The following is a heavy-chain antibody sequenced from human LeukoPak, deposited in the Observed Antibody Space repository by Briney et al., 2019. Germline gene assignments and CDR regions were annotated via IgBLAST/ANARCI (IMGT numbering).Heavy chain of an antibody. V-gene: IGHV1-24*01. Sequence: ASVKVSCKVSGYTLTELSMHWVRQAPGKGLEWMGGFDPEDGETIYAQKFQGRVTMTEDTSTDTAYMELSSLRSEDTAVYYCATDNPGRDGYKNFDYWGQGALVTVSS. CDR1: GYTLTELS. J-gene: IGHJ4*02. CDR3: ATDNPGRDGYKNFDY. CDR2: FDPEDGET. D-gene: IGHD5-24*01.